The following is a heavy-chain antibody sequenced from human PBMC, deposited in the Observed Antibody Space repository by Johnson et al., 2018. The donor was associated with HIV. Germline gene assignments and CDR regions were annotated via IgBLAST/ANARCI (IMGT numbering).Heavy chain of an antibody. CDR3: TKDRTNWGYDAFDI. D-gene: IGHD7-27*01. Sequence: QVQLVESGGGVVQPGRSLRLSCAASGFTFSSYGMHWVRQAPGKGLEWVAVISYDGSNKYYIDSVKGRFTIFRDNSENTMYLQMNRLRADDTAVYFCTKDRTNWGYDAFDIWGQGTMVTVSS. CDR2: ISYDGSNK. V-gene: IGHV3-30*18. J-gene: IGHJ3*02. CDR1: GFTFSSYG.